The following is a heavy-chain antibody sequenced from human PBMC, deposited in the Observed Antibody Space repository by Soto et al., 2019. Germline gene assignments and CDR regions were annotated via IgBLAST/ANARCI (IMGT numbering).Heavy chain of an antibody. CDR3: ARDLITYSSGWLGNYYYYGMDV. V-gene: IGHV4-59*01. J-gene: IGHJ6*02. D-gene: IGHD6-19*01. CDR1: GGSISSYY. Sequence: SETLSLTCTVSGGSISSYYWSWIRQPPGKGLEWIGYIYYSGSTNYNPSLKSRVTISVDTSKNQFSLKLSSATAADTAVYYCARDLITYSSGWLGNYYYYGMDVWGQGTTVTVSS. CDR2: IYYSGST.